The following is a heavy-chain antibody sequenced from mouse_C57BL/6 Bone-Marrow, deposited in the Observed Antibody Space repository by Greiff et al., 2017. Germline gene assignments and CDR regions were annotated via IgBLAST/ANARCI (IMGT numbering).Heavy chain of an antibody. J-gene: IGHJ3*01. CDR3: ASIYYDYDEGTWFAY. D-gene: IGHD2-4*01. Sequence: EVQLVESGGGLVKPGGSLKLSCAASGFTFSSYAMSWVRQTPEKRLEWVATISDGGSYTYYPDNVKGRFTISRDNAKNNLYLQMSHLKSEDTAMYYCASIYYDYDEGTWFAYWGQGTLVTVSA. CDR1: GFTFSSYA. CDR2: ISDGGSYT. V-gene: IGHV5-4*01.